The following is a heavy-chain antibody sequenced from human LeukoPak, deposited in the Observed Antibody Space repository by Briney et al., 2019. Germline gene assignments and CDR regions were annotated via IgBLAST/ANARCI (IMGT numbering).Heavy chain of an antibody. Sequence: GESLKISCACSGFSFTNSWIAWVRQMPGKGLEWVGIMYLGDSDTRYSPSFQGHVTISADKSISTAYLQWTSLKGSDSAMYYCACRRYSDTWSDPWGQGTLVTVSS. D-gene: IGHD6-13*01. J-gene: IGHJ5*02. CDR1: GFSFTNSW. CDR3: ACRRYSDTWSDP. V-gene: IGHV5-51*01. CDR2: MYLGDSDT.